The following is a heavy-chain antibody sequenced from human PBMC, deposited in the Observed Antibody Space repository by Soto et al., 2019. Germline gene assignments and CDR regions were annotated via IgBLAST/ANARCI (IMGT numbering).Heavy chain of an antibody. CDR2: IYWDDNK. J-gene: IGHJ3*02. CDR1: GFSLSTIGVG. CDR3: ARKGPELLPFDI. Sequence: QITLKESGPTLVKPTQTLTLTCTFSGFSLSTIGVGVGWVRQPPGKALEWLALIYWDDNKHYSPPLQSRLTIAKDTSKNQVVLTMTNMDPVDTATYYWARKGPELLPFDIWGQGTMVTVSS. D-gene: IGHD1-26*01. V-gene: IGHV2-5*02.